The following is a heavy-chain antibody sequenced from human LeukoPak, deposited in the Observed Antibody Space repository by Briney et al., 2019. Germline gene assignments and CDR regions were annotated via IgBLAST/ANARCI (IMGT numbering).Heavy chain of an antibody. CDR3: ARGEYYFDY. CDR2: IWYDGSNK. J-gene: IGHJ4*02. V-gene: IGHV3-33*02. Sequence: GGSLRLSCTASGFTFSSHGMHWVRQAPGKGLEWVAVIWYDGSNKCYGDSAKGRFTISRDNSKNTLFLQMNSLRVEDTAVYYCARGEYYFDYWGQGTLVTVSS. CDR1: GFTFSSHG.